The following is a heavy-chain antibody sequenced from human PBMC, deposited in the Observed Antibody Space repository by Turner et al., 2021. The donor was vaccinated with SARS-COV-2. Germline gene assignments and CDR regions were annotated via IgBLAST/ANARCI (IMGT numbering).Heavy chain of an antibody. Sequence: QLQLQESGPGLVKPSETLSPTCTVSGGPISSSSYYWGWIRQPPGKGLEWIGSIYYSGSTYYNPSLKSRVTISVDTSKNQFSLKLSSVTAADTAVYYCAGEEVVFRASHTLYYYGMDVWGQGTTVTVSS. CDR1: GGPISSSSYY. CDR2: IYYSGST. CDR3: AGEEVVFRASHTLYYYGMDV. V-gene: IGHV4-39*01. J-gene: IGHJ6*02. D-gene: IGHD3-22*01.